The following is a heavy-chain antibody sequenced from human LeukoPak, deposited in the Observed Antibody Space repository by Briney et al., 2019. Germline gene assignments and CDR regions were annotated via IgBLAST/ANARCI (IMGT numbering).Heavy chain of an antibody. Sequence: PGGPLRLSCAASGFSFSSHVMHWVRQAPGKGLEWVSGISGGGGDTYYADSVKGRFTISRDNSKNTLNLRMDSLRAEDTALYYCAKDQNYESSGYYGGFDYWGQGTLVTVSS. CDR2: ISGGGGDT. V-gene: IGHV3-23*01. CDR3: AKDQNYESSGYYGGFDY. D-gene: IGHD3-22*01. CDR1: GFSFSSHV. J-gene: IGHJ4*02.